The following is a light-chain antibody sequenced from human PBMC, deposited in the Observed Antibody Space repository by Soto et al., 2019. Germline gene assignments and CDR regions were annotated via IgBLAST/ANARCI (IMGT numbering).Light chain of an antibody. V-gene: IGKV3-15*01. J-gene: IGKJ1*01. CDR3: QQYSDRPPA. CDR1: QSLYSN. Sequence: EIVMTQSPPTLSVSPGERATLSCRASQSLYSNLAWYQQKRGQGPRLLIYGASTRATGIPARFSGSGSGTEFTLTISGLQSEDFAVYYCQQYSDRPPAFGQGTKVEIK. CDR2: GAS.